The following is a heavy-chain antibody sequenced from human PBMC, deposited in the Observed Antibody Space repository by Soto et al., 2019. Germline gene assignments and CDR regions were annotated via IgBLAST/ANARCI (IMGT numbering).Heavy chain of an antibody. CDR1: GFTFSSYA. CDR2: ISYDGSNK. J-gene: IGHJ6*02. Sequence: QVQLVESGGGVVQPGRSLRLSCAASGFTFSSYAMHWVRQAPGKGLEWVAVISYDGSNKYYADSVKGRFTISRDNSKNTLYLQMSSLRAEDTAVYYCARGPRLHLYYYYYGMDVWGQGTTVTVSS. D-gene: IGHD6-25*01. CDR3: ARGPRLHLYYYYYGMDV. V-gene: IGHV3-30-3*01.